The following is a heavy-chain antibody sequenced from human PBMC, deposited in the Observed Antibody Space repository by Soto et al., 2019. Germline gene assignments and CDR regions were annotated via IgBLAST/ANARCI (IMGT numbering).Heavy chain of an antibody. CDR2: FDPEDGET. Sequence: ASVKVSCKVSGYTLTELSMHWVRQAPGKGLEWMGGFDPEDGETIYAQKFQGRVTMTEDTSTDTAYMELSSLRSEDTAVYYCAKDHIGAYDSSGYAHWGQGTLVTVSS. CDR3: AKDHIGAYDSSGYAH. CDR1: GYTLTELS. V-gene: IGHV1-24*01. D-gene: IGHD3-22*01. J-gene: IGHJ4*02.